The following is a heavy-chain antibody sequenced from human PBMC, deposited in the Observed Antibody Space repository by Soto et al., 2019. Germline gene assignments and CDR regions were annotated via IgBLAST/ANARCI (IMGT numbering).Heavy chain of an antibody. CDR1: GGTFSSYT. V-gene: IGHV1-69*04. Sequence: AXVKVSCKASGGTFSSYTISWVRQAPGQGLEWMGRIIPILGIANYAQKFQGRVTITADKSTSTAYMELSSLRSEDTAVYYCARDLGERYFDWLSPYNWFDPLGQGTLVTVSS. D-gene: IGHD3-9*01. CDR3: ARDLGERYFDWLSPYNWFDP. CDR2: IIPILGIA. J-gene: IGHJ5*02.